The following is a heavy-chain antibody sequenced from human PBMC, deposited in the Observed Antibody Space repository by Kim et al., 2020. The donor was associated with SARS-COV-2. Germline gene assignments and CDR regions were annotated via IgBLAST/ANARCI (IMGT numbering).Heavy chain of an antibody. CDR2: INHSGST. D-gene: IGHD3-3*01. V-gene: IGHV4-34*01. CDR1: GGSFSGYY. Sequence: SETLSLTCAVYGGSFSGYYWSWIRQPPGKGLEWIGEINHSGSTNYNPSLKSRVTISVDTSKNQFSLKLSSVTAADTAVYYCARGSFLSLLRFYYYGMDVWGQGTTVTVSS. CDR3: ARGSFLSLLRFYYYGMDV. J-gene: IGHJ6*02.